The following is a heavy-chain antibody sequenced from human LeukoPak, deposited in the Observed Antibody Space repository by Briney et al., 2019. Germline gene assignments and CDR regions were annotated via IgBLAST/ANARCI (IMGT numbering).Heavy chain of an antibody. D-gene: IGHD1-26*01. CDR2: ISYDGSNK. CDR1: GFTFSSYG. V-gene: IGHV3-30*18. CDR3: AKEEWELAAFDI. Sequence: PGGSLRLSCAASGFTFSSYGMHWVRQAPGKGLEWVAVISYDGSNKYYADSVKGRFTISRDNSKNTLYLQMNSLRAEDTAVYYCAKEEWELAAFDIWGQGTMVTVSS. J-gene: IGHJ3*02.